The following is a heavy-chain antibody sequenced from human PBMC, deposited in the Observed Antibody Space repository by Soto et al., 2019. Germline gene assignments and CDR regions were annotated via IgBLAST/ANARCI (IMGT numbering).Heavy chain of an antibody. J-gene: IGHJ4*01. D-gene: IGHD3-10*01. CDR2: ISAYNGDT. Sequence: ALLKVSYKAADYPLQSYRITWVRQAPGQGLEWMGWISAYNGDTNYVQNLQGRVTMTTDTSTTTAYMELRSLRSDDTAVYYCARDGGSGLDYWG. CDR1: DYPLQSYR. V-gene: IGHV1-18*01. CDR3: ARDGGSGLDY.